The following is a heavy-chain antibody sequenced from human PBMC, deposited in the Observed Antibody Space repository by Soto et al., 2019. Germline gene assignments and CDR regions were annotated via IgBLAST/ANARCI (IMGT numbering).Heavy chain of an antibody. D-gene: IGHD2-2*02. CDR2: ISSRSDI. V-gene: IGHV3-21*01. CDR1: GFTFSTYS. CDR3: AREYTAWPLAYGLDV. J-gene: IGHJ6*02. Sequence: GGSLRLSCVGSGFTFSTYSINWVRQAPGKGLEWVSSISSRSDIYYADSVKGRFTISRDNAKNSVSLQMNSLGAEDTAVYYCAREYTAWPLAYGLDVWGQGTTVTVSS.